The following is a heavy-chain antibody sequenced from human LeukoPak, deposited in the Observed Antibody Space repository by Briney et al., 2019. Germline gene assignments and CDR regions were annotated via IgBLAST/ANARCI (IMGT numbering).Heavy chain of an antibody. V-gene: IGHV3-21*01. Sequence: PGGSLRLFCAASGFTFSSYSMNWVRQAPGKGLEWVSSISSSSSYIYYADSVKGRFTISRDNAKNSLYLQMNSLRAEDTAVYYCARAHRVYYASSGYYPAFDYWGQGTLVTVSS. CDR2: ISSSSSYI. D-gene: IGHD3-22*01. CDR1: GFTFSSYS. J-gene: IGHJ4*02. CDR3: ARAHRVYYASSGYYPAFDY.